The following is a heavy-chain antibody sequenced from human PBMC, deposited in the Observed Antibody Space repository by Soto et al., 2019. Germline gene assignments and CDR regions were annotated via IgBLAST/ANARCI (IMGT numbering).Heavy chain of an antibody. CDR1: GYTFTSYG. V-gene: IGHV1-18*01. CDR3: ARVAYSSSWYGLIVEHFCDY. J-gene: IGHJ4*02. Sequence: GASVKVSCKASGYTFTSYGISWVRQAPGQGVEGMGWISAYNGNTNYAQKLQGRVTMTTDTSTSTAYMELRSLRSDDTAVYYCARVAYSSSWYGLIVEHFCDYWGQGTLVTVSS. CDR2: ISAYNGNT. D-gene: IGHD6-13*01.